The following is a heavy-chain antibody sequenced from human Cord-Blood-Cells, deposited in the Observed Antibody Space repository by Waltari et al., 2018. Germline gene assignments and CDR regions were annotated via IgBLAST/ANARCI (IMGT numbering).Heavy chain of an antibody. D-gene: IGHD6-13*01. CDR1: GGSISSSRYY. J-gene: IGHJ3*02. V-gene: IGHV4-39*01. CDR3: ARFSSSWYFYAFDI. Sequence: QLQLQESGPGLVKPSETLSLTCTVSGGSISSSRYYWGWIRQPPGKGLEWIGSIYYSGSTYYNPSLKSRVTISVDTSKNQFSLKLSSVTAADTAVYYCARFSSSWYFYAFDIWGQGTMVTVSS. CDR2: IYYSGST.